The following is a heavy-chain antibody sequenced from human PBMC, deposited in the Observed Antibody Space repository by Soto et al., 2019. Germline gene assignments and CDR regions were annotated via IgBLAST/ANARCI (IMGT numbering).Heavy chain of an antibody. V-gene: IGHV4-4*02. D-gene: IGHD6-19*01. CDR2: IHQSGIS. Sequence: QMQLLESGPGLVKHSETLSLTCAVSSASIDNNWNWVRQPPGKGLEWIGEIHQSGISYKNPSLKSRVTMSVDKSKNQFSLNLSSVTAADTAVYFCARSFGWYAFDQWGQGTLVTVSS. CDR1: SASIDNN. CDR3: ARSFGWYAFDQ. J-gene: IGHJ4*02.